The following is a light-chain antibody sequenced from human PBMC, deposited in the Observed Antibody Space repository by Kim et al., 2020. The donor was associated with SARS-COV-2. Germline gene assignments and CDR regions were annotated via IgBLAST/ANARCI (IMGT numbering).Light chain of an antibody. CDR2: GAS. J-gene: IGKJ2*01. CDR1: QSVSSSY. CDR3: QQYGSSSYT. V-gene: IGKV3-20*01. Sequence: WSPGERAPLSCRASQSVSSSYLAWYQQKPGQAPRLLIYGASSRATGIPDRFSGSGSGTDFTLTISRLEPEDFAVYYCQQYGSSSYTFGQGTKLEI.